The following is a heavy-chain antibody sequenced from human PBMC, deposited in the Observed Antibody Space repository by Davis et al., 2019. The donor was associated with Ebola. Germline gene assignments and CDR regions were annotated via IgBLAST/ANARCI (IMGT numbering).Heavy chain of an antibody. CDR2: ISGSGGST. CDR1: GFTFSSYA. D-gene: IGHD5-24*01. V-gene: IGHV3-23*01. Sequence: PGGSLRLSCAASGFTFSSYAMSWVRQAPGKGLEWVSAISGSGGSTYYADSVKGRFASSRDNAKNSLYLQMNRLRAEDTVVYYCARDKDSYNYYFDYWGQGTLVTVSS. CDR3: ARDKDSYNYYFDY. J-gene: IGHJ4*02.